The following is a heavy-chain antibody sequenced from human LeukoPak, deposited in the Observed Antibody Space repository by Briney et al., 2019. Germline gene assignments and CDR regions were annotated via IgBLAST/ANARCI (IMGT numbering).Heavy chain of an antibody. D-gene: IGHD2-2*01. J-gene: IGHJ6*03. CDR1: GFTFSSYW. Sequence: PGGSLRLSCAASGFTFSSYWMHWVRQAPGKGLVWVSRINSDGSSTSYADSVKGRFTISRDNAKNTLYLQMNSLRAEGTAVYYCAREVVVPAAISRLYYYYMDVWGKGTTVTVSS. CDR3: AREVVVPAAISRLYYYYMDV. V-gene: IGHV3-74*01. CDR2: INSDGSST.